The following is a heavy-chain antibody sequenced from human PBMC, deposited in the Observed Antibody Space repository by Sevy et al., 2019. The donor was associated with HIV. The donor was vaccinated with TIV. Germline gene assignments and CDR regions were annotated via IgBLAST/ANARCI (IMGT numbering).Heavy chain of an antibody. J-gene: IGHJ3*02. CDR3: ATDSSGWRDAFDI. CDR1: GYTLTELS. D-gene: IGHD6-19*01. CDR2: FDPEDGET. V-gene: IGHV1-24*01. Sequence: ASVKVSCKVSGYTLTELSMHWVRQAPGKGLEWMGGFDPEDGETIYSQKFQGRVTMTEDTSTDTAYMELSSLRSEDTAVYYCATDSSGWRDAFDIWGQGTMVTVSS.